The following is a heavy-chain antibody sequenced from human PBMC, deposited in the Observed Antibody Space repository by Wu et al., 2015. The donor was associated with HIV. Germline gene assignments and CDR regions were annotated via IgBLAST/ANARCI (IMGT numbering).Heavy chain of an antibody. D-gene: IGHD2-2*01. V-gene: IGHV1-2*02. J-gene: IGHJ4*02. CDR3: VRDXGPVDFDY. CDR2: INPQKGDT. Sequence: QMQLVQSGAEVKRPGASVKVSCTTSGYTFTNYYTHWVRQAPGQRLEWMGWINPQKGDTNYAQKLHGRVTMTTDTSANTAYMELKSLTSDDTAMYFXVRDXGPVDFDYWGQGTLVTVSS. CDR1: GYTFTNYY.